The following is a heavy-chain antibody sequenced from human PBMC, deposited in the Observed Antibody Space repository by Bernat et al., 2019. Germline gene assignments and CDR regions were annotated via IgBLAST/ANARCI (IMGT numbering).Heavy chain of an antibody. J-gene: IGHJ4*02. Sequence: EVQLVDSGGGLVQPGGSLRLSCAACGFTFSSFWMSWVRQTPGKGLEWVTNIKPDGSEGYYVDSVRGRFTISRDNAKNSLYLQMNSLRAEDTAVYYCVRDPSGYGGGHTWNYFDYWGQGTLVTVSS. CDR3: VRDPSGYGGGHTWNYFDY. V-gene: IGHV3-7*03. CDR2: IKPDGSEG. D-gene: IGHD6-19*01. CDR1: GFTFSSFW.